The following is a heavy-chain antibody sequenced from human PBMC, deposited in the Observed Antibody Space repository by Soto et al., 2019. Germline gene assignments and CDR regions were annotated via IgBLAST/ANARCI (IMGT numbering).Heavy chain of an antibody. CDR1: GYTFTSYY. D-gene: IGHD3-3*01. CDR2: INPSGGST. J-gene: IGHJ6*03. CDR3: ARDAIFGVVRTYYYYYMDV. V-gene: IGHV1-46*03. Sequence: ASVKVSCKASGYTFTSYYMHWVRQAPGQGLEWMGIINPSGGSTSYAQKFQGRVTMTRDTSTSTVYMELSSLRSEDTAVYYCARDAIFGVVRTYYYYYMDVWGKGTTVTVSS.